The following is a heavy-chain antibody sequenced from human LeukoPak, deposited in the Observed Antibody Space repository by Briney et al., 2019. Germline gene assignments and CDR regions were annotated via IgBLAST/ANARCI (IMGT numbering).Heavy chain of an antibody. D-gene: IGHD4-17*01. CDR1: GFTFSSYE. Sequence: GGSLRLSCAASGFTFSSYEMNWVRQAPGQGLEWVSYISSSGSTIYYADSVKGRFTISSDNAKNSLYLHMNSLRAEDTAVYDCASQDYGDYGPAEYFQHWGQGTLVTVSS. CDR3: ASQDYGDYGPAEYFQH. V-gene: IGHV3-48*03. J-gene: IGHJ1*01. CDR2: ISSSGSTI.